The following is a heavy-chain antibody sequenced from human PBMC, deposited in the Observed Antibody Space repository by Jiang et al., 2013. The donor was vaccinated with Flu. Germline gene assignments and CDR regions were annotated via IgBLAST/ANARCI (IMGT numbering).Heavy chain of an antibody. CDR2: ISWNSGSI. CDR1: GFTFDDYA. J-gene: IGHJ6*03. CDR3: AKDRLDIVVVPAAYMDV. D-gene: IGHD2-2*03. V-gene: IGHV3-9*01. Sequence: GLVQPGRSLRLSCAASGFTFDDYAMHWVRQAPGKGLEWVSGISWNSGSIGYADSVKGRFTISRDNAKNSLYLQMNSLRAGDTALYYCAKDRLDIVVVPAAYMDVWGKGTTVTVSS.